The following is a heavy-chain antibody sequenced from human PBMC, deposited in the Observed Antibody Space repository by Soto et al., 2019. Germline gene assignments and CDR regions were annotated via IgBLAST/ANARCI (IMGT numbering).Heavy chain of an antibody. CDR2: IDWDDDK. CDR3: ARTRRYCSSTSCYAYYYYYYGMDV. Sequence: GSGPTLVNPTQTLTLTCTFPGFSLSTSGMCVSWIRQPPGKALEWLALIDWDDDKYYSTSLKTRLTISKDTSKNQVVLTMTNMDPVDTATYYCARTRRYCSSTSCYAYYYYYYGMDVWGQGTTVTVS. D-gene: IGHD2-2*01. V-gene: IGHV2-70*01. CDR1: GFSLSTSGMC. J-gene: IGHJ6*02.